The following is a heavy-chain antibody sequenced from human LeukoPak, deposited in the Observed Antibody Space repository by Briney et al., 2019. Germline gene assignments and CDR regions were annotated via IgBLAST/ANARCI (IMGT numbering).Heavy chain of an antibody. V-gene: IGHV3-9*01. Sequence: GRSLRLSCAASGFTFDDYAMHWVRQAPGKGLEWVSGISWNSGSIGYADSVKGRFTISRDNAKNSLYLQMNSLRADDTALYYCAKATRTIAAFDYWGQGTLVTVSS. CDR1: GFTFDDYA. D-gene: IGHD6-13*01. J-gene: IGHJ4*02. CDR2: ISWNSGSI. CDR3: AKATRTIAAFDY.